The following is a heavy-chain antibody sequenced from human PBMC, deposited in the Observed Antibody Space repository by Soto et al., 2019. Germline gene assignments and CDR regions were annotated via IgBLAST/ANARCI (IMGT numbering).Heavy chain of an antibody. CDR1: GFTFSGSA. CDR3: TSQSDFWSGYYKWLRDY. J-gene: IGHJ4*02. D-gene: IGHD3-3*01. CDR2: IRSKANSYAT. Sequence: GGSLRLSCAASGFTFSGSAMHWVRQASGKGLEWVGRIRSKANSYATAYAASVKGRFTISRDDSKNTAYLQMNSLKTEDTAVYYCTSQSDFWSGYYKWLRDYWGQGTLVTVSS. V-gene: IGHV3-73*01.